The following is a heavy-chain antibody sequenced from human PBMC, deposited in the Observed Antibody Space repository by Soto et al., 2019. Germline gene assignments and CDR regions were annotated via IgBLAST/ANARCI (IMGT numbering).Heavy chain of an antibody. V-gene: IGHV1-2*02. Sequence: ASVKVSCKASGYTFTGYYMHWVRQAPGQGLEWMGWINPNSGGTNYAQKFQGRVTMTRDTSISTAYMELSRLRSDDTAVYYCARDTNRATVTAAYWGQGTLVTVS. CDR2: INPNSGGT. J-gene: IGHJ4*02. CDR1: GYTFTGYY. D-gene: IGHD4-17*01. CDR3: ARDTNRATVTAAY.